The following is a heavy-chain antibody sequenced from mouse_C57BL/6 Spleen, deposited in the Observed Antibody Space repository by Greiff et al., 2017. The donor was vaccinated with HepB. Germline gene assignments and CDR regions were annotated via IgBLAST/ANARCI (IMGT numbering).Heavy chain of an antibody. V-gene: IGHV1-26*01. CDR3: ARSRNWDRFDY. Sequence: VQLQQSGPELVKPGASVKISCKASGYTFTDYYMNWVKQSHGKSLEWIGDINPNNGGTSYNQKFKGKATLTVDKSSSTAYMELRSLTSEDSAVYYCARSRNWDRFDYWGQGTTLTVSS. D-gene: IGHD4-1*01. J-gene: IGHJ2*01. CDR2: INPNNGGT. CDR1: GYTFTDYY.